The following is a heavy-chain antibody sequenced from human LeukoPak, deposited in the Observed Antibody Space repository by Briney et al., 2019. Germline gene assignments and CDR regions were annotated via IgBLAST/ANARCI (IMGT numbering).Heavy chain of an antibody. CDR3: AKSSYCSSTRCYLPLDS. D-gene: IGHD2-2*01. CDR2: IRFDGSTK. Sequence: GGSLRLSCAASGFTFSSYDMHWVRQAPGKGLEWVAFIRFDGSTKYYADSVKGRYTISRDNSENTLYLQMNSLRAEDTAVYYCAKSSYCSSTRCYLPLDSCGPRTLVSVSS. CDR1: GFTFSSYD. V-gene: IGHV3-30*02. J-gene: IGHJ4*02.